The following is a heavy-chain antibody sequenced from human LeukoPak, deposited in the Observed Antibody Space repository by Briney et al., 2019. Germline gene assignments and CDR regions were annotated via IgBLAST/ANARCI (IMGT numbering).Heavy chain of an antibody. V-gene: IGHV3-7*01. CDR1: GFTFNNYW. J-gene: IGHJ4*02. CDR3: ARVSCSSTSCYTPDY. D-gene: IGHD2-2*02. CDR2: INQNESEK. Sequence: GGSLRLSCTASGFTFNNYWMNWVRQAPGKGLEWVANINQNESEKYYVDSVKGRFTISRDNAKNSLYLQMNSLRAEDTAVYYCARVSCSSTSCYTPDYWGQGTLVTVSS.